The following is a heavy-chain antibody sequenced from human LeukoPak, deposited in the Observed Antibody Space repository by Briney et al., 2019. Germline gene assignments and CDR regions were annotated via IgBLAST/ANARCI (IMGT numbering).Heavy chain of an antibody. D-gene: IGHD6-19*01. CDR3: VRCGYSSGWYRN. J-gene: IGHJ4*02. V-gene: IGHV3-53*01. CDR2: ILSGGAT. CDR1: DFSVNTNY. Sequence: GGSLRLSCAASDFSVNTNYMNWVRQAPGKGLEWVSVILSGGATYYADSVKGRFTISRDNSKNTLYLQINSLTVDDTAVYYCVRCGYSSGWYRNWGQGTLVTVSS.